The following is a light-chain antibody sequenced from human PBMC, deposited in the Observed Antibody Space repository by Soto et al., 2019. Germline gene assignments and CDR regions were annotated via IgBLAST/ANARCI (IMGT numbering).Light chain of an antibody. CDR1: TAAVTSGHY. CDR3: LLSYSGARHVV. CDR2: DTS. J-gene: IGLJ2*01. Sequence: QAVVTQEPSLTVSPEGTVTLTCGSTTAAVTSGHYPYWFQHKPGQAPRTLIYDTSNKHSWTPARFSGSLLGGKAALTLSGAQPEDEAEDYCLLSYSGARHVVFGGGTKLTVL. V-gene: IGLV7-46*01.